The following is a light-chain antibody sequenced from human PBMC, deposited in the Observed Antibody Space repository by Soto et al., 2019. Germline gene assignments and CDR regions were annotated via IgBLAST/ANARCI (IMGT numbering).Light chain of an antibody. CDR2: KNN. J-gene: IGLJ1*01. CDR1: SSNIGSNY. V-gene: IGLV1-47*01. Sequence: QSVLTQPPSVSGAPGRRVTISCSGSSSNIGSNYVYWYQQLPGTAPKLLIYKNNQRPSGVPDRFSGSKSGTSASLAISGLRSEDEADYYCAAWDDSLSGYVFGAGTKVTVL. CDR3: AAWDDSLSGYV.